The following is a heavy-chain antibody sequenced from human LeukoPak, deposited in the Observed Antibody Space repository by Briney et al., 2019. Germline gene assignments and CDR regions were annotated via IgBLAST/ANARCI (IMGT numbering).Heavy chain of an antibody. CDR3: TRGGVDY. D-gene: IGHD3-10*01. J-gene: IGHJ4*02. CDR1: GFTFSSYW. V-gene: IGHV3-74*01. CDR2: INTDGSTT. Sequence: QSGGSLRLSCAASGFTFSSYWMHWVRQAPGRGLVWVSRINTDGSTTSYADSVKGRFTLSRDNAKNTLYLHMDSLRAEDTAVYFCTRGGVDYWGQGTLVTVSS.